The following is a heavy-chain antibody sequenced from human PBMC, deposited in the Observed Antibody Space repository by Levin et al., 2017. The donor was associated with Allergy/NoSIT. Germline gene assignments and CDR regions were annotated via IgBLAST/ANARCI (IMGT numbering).Heavy chain of an antibody. CDR3: VGSLLQGTQPYYYYGMAV. Sequence: AGGSLRLSCAGSGFTFRTYEMNWVRQAPGKGLEWIAYISNNGVTIDYADSVKGRFIISRDNTRDSLFLELNSLRDEDTAVYYCVGSLLQGTQPYYYYGMAVWGEGTSVAVSS. D-gene: IGHD1-7*01. CDR1: GFTFRTYE. J-gene: IGHJ6*04. CDR2: ISNNGVTI. V-gene: IGHV3-48*03.